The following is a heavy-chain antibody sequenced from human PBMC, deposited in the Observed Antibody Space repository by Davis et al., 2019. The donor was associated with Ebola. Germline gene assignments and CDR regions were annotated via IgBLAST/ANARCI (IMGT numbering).Heavy chain of an antibody. CDR2: ISGSGGST. Sequence: GESLKISCAASGFTFSSYAMSWVRQAPGKGPEWVSAISGSGGSTYYADSVKGRFTISRDNSKNTLYLQMNSLRAEDTAVYYCAKESPKGWYFDLWGRGTLVTVSS. J-gene: IGHJ2*01. V-gene: IGHV3-23*01. CDR1: GFTFSSYA. CDR3: AKESPKGWYFDL.